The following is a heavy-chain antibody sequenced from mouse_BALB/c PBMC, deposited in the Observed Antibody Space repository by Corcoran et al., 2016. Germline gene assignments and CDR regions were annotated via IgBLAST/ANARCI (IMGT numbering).Heavy chain of an antibody. V-gene: IGHV1-26*01. CDR2: INPYNGAT. D-gene: IGHD1-1*02. J-gene: IGHJ4*01. Sequence: EVQLQQSGPELVKHGASVKISCKASGYSFTGYYMHWVKQSHVKSLEWIGRINPYNGATSYNQNFKDKASLTVDKSSSTAYMELHSLTSEDSAVYYCARPYGPYAMDYWGQGTSVTVSS. CDR3: ARPYGPYAMDY. CDR1: GYSFTGYY.